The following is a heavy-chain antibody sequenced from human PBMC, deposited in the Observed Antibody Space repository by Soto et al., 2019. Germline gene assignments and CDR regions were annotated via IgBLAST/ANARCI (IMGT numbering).Heavy chain of an antibody. D-gene: IGHD3-10*01. J-gene: IGHJ5*02. CDR2: IYYSGST. CDR1: GGSISSYY. V-gene: IGHV4-59*01. Sequence: SETLSLTCTVSGGSISSYYWGWIRQPPGKGLEGIGYIYYSGSTNYNPSLKSRVTISVDTSKNQFSLKLSSVTAADTAVYYCARENYYGSGSYTLNWFDPWGQGTLVTVSS. CDR3: ARENYYGSGSYTLNWFDP.